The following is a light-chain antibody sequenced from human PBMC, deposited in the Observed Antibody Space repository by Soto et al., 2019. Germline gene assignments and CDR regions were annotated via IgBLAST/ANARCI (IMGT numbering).Light chain of an antibody. Sequence: QSALTQPASVSGSPGQSIAISCTGTSSDVGGYNDVSWYQQHPGKAPKLMIYDVSNRPSGVSNRFSGSKSGNTASLTISGLQAEDEADYYCSSYTSSSTYVVGTGTKVTVL. CDR2: DVS. V-gene: IGLV2-14*01. CDR1: SSDVGGYND. CDR3: SSYTSSSTYV. J-gene: IGLJ1*01.